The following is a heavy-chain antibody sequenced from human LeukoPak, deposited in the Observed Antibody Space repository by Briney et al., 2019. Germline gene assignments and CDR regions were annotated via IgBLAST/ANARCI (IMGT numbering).Heavy chain of an antibody. CDR2: IYYSGIT. J-gene: IGHJ4*02. D-gene: IGHD1-1*01. V-gene: IGHV4-59*01. CDR3: ARVGDWNDLVY. CDR1: GGSISSFY. Sequence: SETLSLTCTVSGGSISSFYWSWIRQPPGKGLEWIGYIYYSGITHYNPSLKSRVTISVDTSKNQFSLNLSSVTAADTAVYYCARVGDWNDLVYWGQGALVTVSS.